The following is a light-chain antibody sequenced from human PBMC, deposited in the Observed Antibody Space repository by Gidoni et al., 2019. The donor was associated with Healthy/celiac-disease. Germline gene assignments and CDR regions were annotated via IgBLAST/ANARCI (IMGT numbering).Light chain of an antibody. V-gene: IGLV2-23*03. CDR1: SSDVGSYNL. Sequence: QSALTQPASVYGSPVPSITISCTGTSSDVGSYNLVSWYQQHPGKAPKLMIYEGSKRPSGVANRFSGSKSGNTASLTISGLQAEDEADYYCCSYAGSSTFVVFGGGTKLTVL. J-gene: IGLJ2*01. CDR2: EGS. CDR3: CSYAGSSTFVV.